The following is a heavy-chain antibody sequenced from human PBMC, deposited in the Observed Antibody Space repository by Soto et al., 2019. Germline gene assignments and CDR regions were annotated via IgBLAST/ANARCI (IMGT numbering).Heavy chain of an antibody. J-gene: IGHJ5*02. CDR3: ARLGSRDVWWFDP. CDR2: IYPGDSDT. V-gene: IGHV5-51*03. D-gene: IGHD6-13*01. Sequence: EVQLVQSGAEVKKPGESLKISCKGSGYSFTSYWIGWVRQMPGKGLEWMGIIYPGDSDTRYSPSFQGQVTISADKSISTAYLQWSRLKASDPAMDYCARLGSRDVWWFDPWGQGTLVTVSS. CDR1: GYSFTSYW.